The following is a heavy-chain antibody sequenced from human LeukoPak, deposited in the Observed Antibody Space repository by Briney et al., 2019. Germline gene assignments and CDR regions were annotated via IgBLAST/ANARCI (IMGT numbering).Heavy chain of an antibody. J-gene: IGHJ4*02. CDR3: ATSDNWNDVGFDY. CDR1: GFTFSSYA. V-gene: IGHV3-23*01. CDR2: ISGSGGST. D-gene: IGHD1-1*01. Sequence: GGSLRLSCVASGFTFSSYAMSWVRQAPGKGLEWVSAISGSGGSTYYADSVKGRFTISRDNSKNTLYLQMNSLRAEDTAVYYCATSDNWNDVGFDYWGQGTLVTVSS.